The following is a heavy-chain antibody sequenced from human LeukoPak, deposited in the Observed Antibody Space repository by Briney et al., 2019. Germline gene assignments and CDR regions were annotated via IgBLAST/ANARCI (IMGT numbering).Heavy chain of an antibody. V-gene: IGHV4-59*11. Sequence: PSEALSLTCTVSGDSISRHFWSWIRQPPGKGLEWIGYKHNDGSTNYNPSLKSRVSISLDTSKIQFSLKLNSVTAADTAVYYCAREPGNNYGIFDNWGQGTLVTVSS. CDR1: GDSISRHF. CDR2: KHNDGST. CDR3: AREPGNNYGIFDN. D-gene: IGHD5-18*01. J-gene: IGHJ4*02.